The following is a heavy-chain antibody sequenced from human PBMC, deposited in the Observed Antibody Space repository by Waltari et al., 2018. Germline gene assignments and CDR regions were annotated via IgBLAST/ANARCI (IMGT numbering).Heavy chain of an antibody. J-gene: IGHJ4*02. CDR2: ISYDGSKK. CDR3: GKSALRLGS. D-gene: IGHD5-12*01. Sequence: QVQLVESGGGVVQPGRSLRLSCAASGFTFSSYGMHWVRQAPGKGLGWGAVISYDGSKKYYADSVKGRLSISRDNSKNTVYLKMNSLGAEETAVDFCGKSALRLGSGGQGTLVPGSP. CDR1: GFTFSSYG. V-gene: IGHV3-30*18.